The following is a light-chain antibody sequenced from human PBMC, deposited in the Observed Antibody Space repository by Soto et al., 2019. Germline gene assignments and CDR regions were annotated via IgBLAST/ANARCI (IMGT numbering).Light chain of an antibody. J-gene: IGLJ3*02. CDR1: NIGSRS. CDR3: QVWISDHLV. CDR2: DDR. Sequence: SYELTQPPSVSVAPGQTARITCGGDNIGSRSVHWYQQKPGQAPVLVVYDDRDRPSGIPDRFSGSNSGNTATLTISRVEAGDEADFYCQVWISDHLVFGGGTKRPS. V-gene: IGLV3-21*02.